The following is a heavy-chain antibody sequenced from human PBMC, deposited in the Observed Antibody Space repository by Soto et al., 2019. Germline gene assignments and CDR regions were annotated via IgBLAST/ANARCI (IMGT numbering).Heavy chain of an antibody. Sequence: QVQLQESGPGLVKPSETLSLTCTVSGGSISNHYWSWIRQPPGKGLEWIGYIYYNGNTNYNPPLKSRVTMSVDTSKNQISLKLSSVTAADTDVYYCTRANWYSEYWGQGTLVTVSS. V-gene: IGHV4-59*11. D-gene: IGHD7-27*01. CDR2: IYYNGNT. CDR3: TRANWYSEY. CDR1: GGSISNHY. J-gene: IGHJ4*02.